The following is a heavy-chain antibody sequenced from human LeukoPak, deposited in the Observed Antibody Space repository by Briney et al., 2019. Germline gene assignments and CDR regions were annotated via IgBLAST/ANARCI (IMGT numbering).Heavy chain of an antibody. D-gene: IGHD5-12*01. CDR2: ISGSGGST. Sequence: GGSLRLSCAASGFTFSSYAISWGRQAPGKGLDWVSAISGSGGSTYYADSVKGRFTISRDNSKNTLYLQMNSLRAEDTAVYYCAKSGYDSPYYFDYWGQGTLVTVSS. CDR1: GFTFSSYA. CDR3: AKSGYDSPYYFDY. J-gene: IGHJ4*02. V-gene: IGHV3-23*01.